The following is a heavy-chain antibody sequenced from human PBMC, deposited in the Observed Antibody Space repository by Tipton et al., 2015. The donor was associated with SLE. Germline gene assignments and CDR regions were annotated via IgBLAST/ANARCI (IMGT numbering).Heavy chain of an antibody. CDR1: GFIFSDFG. CDR2: IWHHGSNK. V-gene: IGHV3-33*06. Sequence: SLRLSCAASGFIFSDFGIHWVRQAPGKGLEWVAVIWHHGSNKYYADSVKGRFTISRDNSKNTLYLQMNSLRAEDTAVYYCAKELIAGSILTGLDYWGQGTLVTVSS. CDR3: AKELIAGSILTGLDY. J-gene: IGHJ4*02. D-gene: IGHD7-27*01.